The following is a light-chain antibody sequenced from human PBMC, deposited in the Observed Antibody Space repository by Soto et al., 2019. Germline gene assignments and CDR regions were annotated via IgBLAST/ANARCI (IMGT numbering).Light chain of an antibody. CDR1: SSDVGGYNY. Sequence: QSAVTQPRSGSGSPGQSVTIFCTGTSSDVGGYNYVSWYQQHPGKAPKLMIYDVSKRPSGVPDRFSGSKSGNTASLTISGLQAEDEADYYCCSYAGSYTYVFGNGTKVTVL. CDR2: DVS. V-gene: IGLV2-11*01. CDR3: CSYAGSYTYV. J-gene: IGLJ1*01.